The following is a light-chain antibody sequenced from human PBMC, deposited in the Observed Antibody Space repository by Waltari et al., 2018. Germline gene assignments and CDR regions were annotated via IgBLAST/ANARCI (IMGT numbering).Light chain of an antibody. CDR3: SAWDSDLTVYV. V-gene: IGLV10-54*04. CDR1: RNNVGNQG. J-gene: IGLJ1*01. Sequence: QAGLTQPPSVSKGLRQTATLSCTGNRNNVGNQGAAWLQQHQGQPPKLLSYRNNNRPSGISDGFSASRSGNTAFLTISGLQPEDEADYYCSAWDSDLTVYVFGTGTKVTVL. CDR2: RNN.